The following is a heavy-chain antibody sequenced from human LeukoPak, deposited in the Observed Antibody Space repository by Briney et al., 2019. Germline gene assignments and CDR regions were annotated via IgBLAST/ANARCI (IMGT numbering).Heavy chain of an antibody. J-gene: IGHJ6*04. CDR3: ARGLRLPSRSSPAVPHV. V-gene: IGHV4-34*01. Sequence: SETLSLTCAVYGGSFREYHWNWLRQPPGEGLEWIGEINHSGTTNYNPSLKSRVTISVDSSKTQFSLRLSAVTAADTAVYHCARGLRLPSRSSPAVPHVWGKGTTVTVSA. CDR1: GGSFREYH. D-gene: IGHD2-2*01. CDR2: INHSGTT.